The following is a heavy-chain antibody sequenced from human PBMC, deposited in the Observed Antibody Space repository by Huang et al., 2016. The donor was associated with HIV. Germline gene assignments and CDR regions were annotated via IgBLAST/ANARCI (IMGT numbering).Heavy chain of an antibody. V-gene: IGHV1-24*01. CDR1: GYTVSELS. CDR3: ATSTPDVGAGVLRSAFDI. Sequence: QVQLVESGAELKKPGASVRVSCKVSGYTVSELSLHWVRQAPEKGLEWVGGFDPEEGETSDAQRLQGRVTMTEDTSTGTAYMELSSLRPEDTAVYYCATSTPDVGAGVLRSAFDIWGQGTMVTVSS. CDR2: FDPEEGET. J-gene: IGHJ3*02. D-gene: IGHD2-15*01.